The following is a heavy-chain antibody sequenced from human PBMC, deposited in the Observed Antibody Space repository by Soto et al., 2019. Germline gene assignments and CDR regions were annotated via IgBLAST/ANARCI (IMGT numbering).Heavy chain of an antibody. J-gene: IGHJ4*02. D-gene: IGHD3-22*01. CDR3: AKDWDYYDSSGESDY. CDR1: GFTFSSYA. Sequence: GGSLRLSCAASGFTFSSYAISWVRQAPGKGLEWVSAISGSGGSTYYADSVKGRFTISRDNSKNTLYLQMNSLRAEDTAVYYCAKDWDYYDSSGESDYWGQGTLVTVSS. V-gene: IGHV3-23*01. CDR2: ISGSGGST.